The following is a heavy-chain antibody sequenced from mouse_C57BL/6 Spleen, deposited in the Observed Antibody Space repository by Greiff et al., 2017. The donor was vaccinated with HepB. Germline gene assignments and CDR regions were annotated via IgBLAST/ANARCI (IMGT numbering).Heavy chain of an antibody. V-gene: IGHV10-3*01. Sequence: EVQGVESGGGLVQPKGSLKLSCAASGFTFNTYAMHWVRQAPGKGLEWVARIRSKSSNYATYYADSVKDRFTISKDDSQSMLYLQMNNRKTEDTAMYYCVRDLGQGYFDYWGQGTTLTVSS. CDR1: GFTFNTYA. D-gene: IGHD3-3*01. CDR2: IRSKSSNYAT. J-gene: IGHJ2*01. CDR3: VRDLGQGYFDY.